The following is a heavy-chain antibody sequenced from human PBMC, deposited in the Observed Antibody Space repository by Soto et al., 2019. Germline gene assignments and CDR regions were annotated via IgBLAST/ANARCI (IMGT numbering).Heavy chain of an antibody. CDR1: GYTFTSYA. Sequence: ASVKVSCKASGYTFTSYAMHWVRQAPGQRLEWMGWINAGNGNTKYSQKFQGRVTITRDTSASTAYMELSSLRSEDTAVYYCARDWVYYGSGCYYPDAFDIWGQGTMVTVSS. CDR3: ARDWVYYGSGCYYPDAFDI. V-gene: IGHV1-3*01. CDR2: INAGNGNT. D-gene: IGHD3-10*01. J-gene: IGHJ3*02.